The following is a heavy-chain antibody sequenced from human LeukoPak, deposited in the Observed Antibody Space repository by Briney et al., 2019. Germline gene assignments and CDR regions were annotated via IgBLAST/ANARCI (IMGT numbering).Heavy chain of an antibody. CDR2: ISGSGGST. CDR3: AKDSIVVVVAATDY. Sequence: GGSLRLSCAASGFTFSSYAMSWVRQAPGKGLEWVSAISGSGGSTYYADSVKGRFTISRDNSKDTLYLQMNSLRAEDTAVYYCAKDSIVVVVAATDYWGQGTLVTVSS. D-gene: IGHD2-15*01. J-gene: IGHJ4*02. CDR1: GFTFSSYA. V-gene: IGHV3-23*01.